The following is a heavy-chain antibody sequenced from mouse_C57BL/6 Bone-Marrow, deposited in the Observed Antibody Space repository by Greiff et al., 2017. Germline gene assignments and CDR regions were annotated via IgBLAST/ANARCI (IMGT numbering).Heavy chain of an antibody. CDR1: GFSLTRYG. D-gene: IGHD2-4*01. CDR2: IWSGGST. Sequence: VKLQESGPGLVQPSPSLSITCTVSGFSLTRYGVHWVRPSPGKGLVWLGVIWSGGSTDYNAAFISRRSISKDKSKSQVFFKMNSLQATDTAIYYCARNFEGLYYDYGAYWGQGTLVTVSA. CDR3: ARNFEGLYYDYGAY. J-gene: IGHJ3*01. V-gene: IGHV2-2*02.